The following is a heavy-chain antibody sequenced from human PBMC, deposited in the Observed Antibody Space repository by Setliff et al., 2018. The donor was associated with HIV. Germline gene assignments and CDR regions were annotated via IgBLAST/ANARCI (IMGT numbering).Heavy chain of an antibody. CDR1: GGSIRSYY. Sequence: SETLSLTCTVSGGSIRSYYWSWIRQPPGKGLEWIGYIYYSGSTNYNPSLKSRVTISVDTSKNQFSLKLSSVTAADTAVYYCARAGGGGRWLHLSYWYYFDYWGQGTLVTVSS. CDR2: IYYSGST. CDR3: ARAGGGGRWLHLSYWYYFDY. V-gene: IGHV4-59*01. J-gene: IGHJ4*02. D-gene: IGHD2-8*02.